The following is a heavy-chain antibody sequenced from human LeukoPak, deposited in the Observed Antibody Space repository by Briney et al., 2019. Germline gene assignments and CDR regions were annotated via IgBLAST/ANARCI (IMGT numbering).Heavy chain of an antibody. CDR1: GFTLRSYD. D-gene: IGHD5-12*01. CDR3: AKEYNGDDFDY. CDR2: TSGSGDNT. J-gene: IGHJ4*02. V-gene: IGHV3-23*01. Sequence: GGSLRLSCAASGFTLRSYDMSWVRQAPGKGLEWVAATSGSGDNTYYADSVRGRLTLSRDSSENTLYLQMDSQRAEDTALYYCAKEYNGDDFDYWRQGTLVTVSS.